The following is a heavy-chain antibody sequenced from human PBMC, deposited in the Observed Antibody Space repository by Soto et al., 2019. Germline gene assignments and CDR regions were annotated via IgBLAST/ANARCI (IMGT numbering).Heavy chain of an antibody. CDR1: GGSFSGYY. CDR3: AALWFGELLEPDY. J-gene: IGHJ4*02. CDR2: IYYSGST. V-gene: IGHV4-59*08. Sequence: LETLSLTVAVVGGSFSGYYCGWIRPPPRKGLGWIGYIYYSGSTNYNPSLKSRVTISVDTSKNQFSLKLSSVTAADTAVYYCAALWFGELLEPDYWGQGTLVTVSS. D-gene: IGHD3-10*01.